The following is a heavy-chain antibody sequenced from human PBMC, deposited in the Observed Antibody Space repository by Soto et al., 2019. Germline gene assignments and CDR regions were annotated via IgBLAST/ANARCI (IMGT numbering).Heavy chain of an antibody. CDR1: GYTFTSYY. V-gene: IGHV1-46*01. J-gene: IGHJ3*02. Sequence: ASVKVSCKASGYTFTSYYMHWVRQAPGQGLEWMGIINPSGGSTSYAQKFQGRVTMTRDTSTSTVYMELSSLRSEDTAVYYCAAEPYSSSWYVDAFDIWGQGTMVTVS. CDR2: INPSGGST. CDR3: AAEPYSSSWYVDAFDI. D-gene: IGHD6-13*01.